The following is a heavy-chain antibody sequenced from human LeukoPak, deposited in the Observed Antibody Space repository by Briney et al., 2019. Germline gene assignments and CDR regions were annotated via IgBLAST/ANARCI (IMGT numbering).Heavy chain of an antibody. J-gene: IGHJ4*02. D-gene: IGHD5-24*01. V-gene: IGHV4-31*03. CDR2: IYYSGST. Sequence: SETLSLTCTVSGGSISSGGYYWSWIRQHPGKGLEWIGYIYYSGSTYYNPSLKSRVTISVDTSKNQFSLKLSSVTAADTAVYYCARASKDGYTTTGFDYWGQGTLVTVSS. CDR1: GGSISSGGYY. CDR3: ARASKDGYTTTGFDY.